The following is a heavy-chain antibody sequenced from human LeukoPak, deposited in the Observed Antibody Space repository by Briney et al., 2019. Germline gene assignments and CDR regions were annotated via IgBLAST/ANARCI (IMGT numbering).Heavy chain of an antibody. CDR2: LSGSGSTT. CDR3: AKAGYSSSWPLDY. J-gene: IGHJ4*02. V-gene: IGHV3-23*01. D-gene: IGHD6-13*01. CDR1: GFTFTSDG. Sequence: PGGSLRLSCAASGFTFTSDGMSWVRQAPGKGLEWVSALSGSGSTTYYADSVKGRFTISRDNSKNTLLLEMNSLRVEDTAVYYCAKAGYSSSWPLDYWGQGTQVTVSS.